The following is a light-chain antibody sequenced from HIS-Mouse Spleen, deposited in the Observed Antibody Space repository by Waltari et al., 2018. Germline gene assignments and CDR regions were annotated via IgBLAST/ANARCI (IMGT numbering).Light chain of an antibody. CDR1: QSVSIN. CDR3: QQYNNWPRT. V-gene: IGKV3-15*01. CDR2: GAS. Sequence: EIVMTQSPATLSVSPGERATLSCRASQSVSINLAWYQQKPGQAPRLLIYGASTRATGIPARFSGSGSGTEFTLTISSMQSEDFAVYYCQQYNNWPRTFGQGTKLEIK. J-gene: IGKJ2*01.